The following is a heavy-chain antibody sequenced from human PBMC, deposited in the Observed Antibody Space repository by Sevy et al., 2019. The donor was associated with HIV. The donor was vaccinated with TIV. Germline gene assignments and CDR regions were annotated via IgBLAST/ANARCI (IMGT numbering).Heavy chain of an antibody. V-gene: IGHV3-21*01. J-gene: IGHJ4*02. CDR1: GFTFSSYS. CDR2: ISSSSSYI. D-gene: IGHD3-22*01. CDR3: ARGGHYDSSGYSCY. Sequence: GVSLRLSCAASGFTFSSYSMNWVRQAPGKGLEWVSSISSSSSYIYYADSVKGRFTISRDNAKNSLYLQMNSLRAEDTAVYYCARGGHYDSSGYSCYWGQGTLVTVSS.